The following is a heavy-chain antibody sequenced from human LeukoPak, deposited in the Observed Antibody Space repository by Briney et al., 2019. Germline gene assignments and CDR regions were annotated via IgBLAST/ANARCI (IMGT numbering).Heavy chain of an antibody. CDR3: ARGGDYSSSSHRSYYYYYMDV. V-gene: IGHV4-59*08. Sequence: MPSEALSLTCTVSGGSISSYYWSWIRQPPGKGLEWIGYIYYSGSTNYNPSLKSRVTISVDTSKNQFSLKLSSVTAADTAVYYCARGGDYSSSSHRSYYYYYMDVWGKGTTVTVS. CDR2: IYYSGST. CDR1: GGSISSYY. J-gene: IGHJ6*03. D-gene: IGHD6-6*01.